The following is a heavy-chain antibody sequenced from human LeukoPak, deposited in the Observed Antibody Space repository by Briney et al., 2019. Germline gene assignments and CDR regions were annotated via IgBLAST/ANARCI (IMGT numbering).Heavy chain of an antibody. CDR3: ARDVAAAGKAPYYYGMDV. V-gene: IGHV1-3*01. D-gene: IGHD6-13*01. CDR2: INAGNGNT. Sequence: ASVKVSCKASGYTFTSYAMHWVRQAPGQRLEWMGWINAGNGNTKYSQKFQGRVTITRDTSASTAYMELSSLRSKDTAVYYCARDVAAAGKAPYYYGMDVWGQGTTVTVSS. CDR1: GYTFTSYA. J-gene: IGHJ6*02.